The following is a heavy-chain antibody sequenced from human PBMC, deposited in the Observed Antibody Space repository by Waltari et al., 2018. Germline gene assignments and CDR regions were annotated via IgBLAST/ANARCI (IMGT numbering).Heavy chain of an antibody. V-gene: IGHV4-4*07. D-gene: IGHD3-3*01. CDR3: ARDALRFLEWLPPFDY. J-gene: IGHJ4*02. Sequence: QVQLQESGPGLVKPSETLSLTCTVSGGSISSYYWSWLRQPAGKGLEWIGRIYTSGSTHYYPPLKSRVTMSVDTAKNQFSLKLSSVTAADTAVYYCARDALRFLEWLPPFDYWGQGTLVTVSS. CDR2: IYTSGST. CDR1: GGSISSYY.